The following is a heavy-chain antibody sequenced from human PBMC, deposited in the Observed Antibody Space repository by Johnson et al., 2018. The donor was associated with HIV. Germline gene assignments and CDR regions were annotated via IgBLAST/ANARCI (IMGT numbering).Heavy chain of an antibody. V-gene: IGHV3-20*04. D-gene: IGHD6-19*01. CDR2: ISWNGGNT. CDR1: GFTFDDYG. J-gene: IGHJ3*02. CDR3: AREPVAGPGRNAFDI. Sequence: QLVESGGGLIQPGGSLRLSCAASGFTFDDYGMSWVRQAPGKGLEWVSGISWNGGNTDYADSVKGRFTISRDNAKNSLYLQMNSLRAEDTALYFCAREPVAGPGRNAFDIWGQGTMVTVSS.